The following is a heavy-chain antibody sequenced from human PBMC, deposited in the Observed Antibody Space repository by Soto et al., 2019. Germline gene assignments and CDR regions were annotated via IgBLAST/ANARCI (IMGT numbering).Heavy chain of an antibody. J-gene: IGHJ6*02. Sequence: PGGSLRLSCAASGFTFSSYAMSWVRQAPGKGLEWVSAISGSGGSTYYADSVKGRFTISRDNSKNTLYLQMNSLRAEDTAVYYCAKDSTYYYDSSGYPQPYYYYGMDVWAKGPRSPSP. CDR3: AKDSTYYYDSSGYPQPYYYYGMDV. CDR1: GFTFSSYA. V-gene: IGHV3-23*01. D-gene: IGHD3-22*01. CDR2: ISGSGGST.